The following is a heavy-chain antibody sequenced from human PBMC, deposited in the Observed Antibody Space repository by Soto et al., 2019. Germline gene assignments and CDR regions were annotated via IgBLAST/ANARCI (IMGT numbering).Heavy chain of an antibody. J-gene: IGHJ6*02. D-gene: IGHD2-15*01. CDR3: AKLLHFRYYYYGMDV. V-gene: IGHV1-69*13. CDR2: IIPIFGTA. CDR1: GGTFSSYA. Sequence: ASVKVSCKASGGTFSSYAISWVRQAPGQGLEWMGGIIPIFGTANYAQKFQGRVTITADESTSTAYMELSSLRSEDTAVYYCAKLLHFRYYYYGMDVWGQGTTVTVSS.